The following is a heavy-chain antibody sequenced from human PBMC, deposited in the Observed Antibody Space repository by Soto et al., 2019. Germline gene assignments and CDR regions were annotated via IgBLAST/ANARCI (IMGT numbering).Heavy chain of an antibody. Sequence: SETLSLTCTVSGGSISSYYWSWIRQPPGKGLEWIGYIYYSGSTNYNPSLKSRVTISVDTSKNQFSLKLSSVTAADTAVYYCARGHNHHSNGCSFWGQGTLVTVSS. V-gene: IGHV4-59*01. J-gene: IGHJ4*02. CDR1: GGSISSYY. D-gene: IGHD3-22*01. CDR3: ARGHNHHSNGCSF. CDR2: IYYSGST.